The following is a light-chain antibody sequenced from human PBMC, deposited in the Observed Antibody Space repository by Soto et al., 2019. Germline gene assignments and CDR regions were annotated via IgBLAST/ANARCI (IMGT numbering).Light chain of an antibody. CDR1: QGISSA. CDR3: QQFNSYRLTWT. Sequence: AIQLTQSPSSLSASVGDRVTITCRASQGISSALAWYQQKPGKAPKLLIYDASSLESGVPSRFSGSGSGTDFTLTISSPQPEDFATYYCQQFNSYRLTWTFGQGTKVDIK. CDR2: DAS. J-gene: IGKJ1*01. V-gene: IGKV1-13*02.